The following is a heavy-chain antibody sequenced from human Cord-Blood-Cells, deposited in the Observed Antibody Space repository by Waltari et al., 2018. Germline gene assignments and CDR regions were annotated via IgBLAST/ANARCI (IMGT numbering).Heavy chain of an antibody. D-gene: IGHD7-27*01. Sequence: QVQPVQSGAEVNKPGASVKVSCKASGYTFTGYYMHWVRQAPGQGRGWMGWINPNSGGTNYTQKFQGRVTMTRDTSISTASMELSRLRAEDTAVYYCARDRGGLGIGDIWGQGTMVTVSS. V-gene: IGHV1-2*02. CDR2: INPNSGGT. CDR3: ARDRGGLGIGDI. J-gene: IGHJ3*02. CDR1: GYTFTGYY.